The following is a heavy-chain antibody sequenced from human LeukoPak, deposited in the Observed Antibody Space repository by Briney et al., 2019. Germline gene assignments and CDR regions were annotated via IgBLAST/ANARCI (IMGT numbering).Heavy chain of an antibody. CDR1: GYTFTSYY. Sequence: ASVKVSCKASGYTFTSYYMHWVRQAPGQGLEWLGIINPSGGGTSYAQKLQGRVTMTRHPSTSTVYMGLSSLTSEETAVYYCARGSVDKWQPACDYWGQGTLVTVSS. D-gene: IGHD5-12*01. V-gene: IGHV1-46*01. CDR3: ARGSVDKWQPACDY. J-gene: IGHJ4*02. CDR2: INPSGGGT.